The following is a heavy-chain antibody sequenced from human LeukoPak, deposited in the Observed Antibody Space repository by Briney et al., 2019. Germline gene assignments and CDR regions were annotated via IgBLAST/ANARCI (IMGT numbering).Heavy chain of an antibody. CDR1: GGSISSYY. CDR2: IYYSGST. V-gene: IGHV4-59*08. CDR3: ARRNTRYYDILTGYLRSDAFDI. D-gene: IGHD3-9*01. Sequence: SETLSLTCTVSGGSISSYYWSWIRQPPGKGLEWIGYIYYSGSTNYNPSLKSRVTISVDASKNQCSLKLSSVTAADTAVYYCARRNTRYYDILTGYLRSDAFDIWGQGTMVTVSS. J-gene: IGHJ3*02.